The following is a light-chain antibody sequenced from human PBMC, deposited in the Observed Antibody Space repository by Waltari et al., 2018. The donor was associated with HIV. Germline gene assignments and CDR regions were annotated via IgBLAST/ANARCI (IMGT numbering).Light chain of an antibody. CDR1: RSNTGSNS. CDR3: AAWDDDLNGL. J-gene: IGLJ2*01. V-gene: IGLV1-44*01. CDR2: NNN. Sequence: QSVMTQPPSASGTAGQRVTISCSGRRSNTGSNSVTWYQQFPGAAPTLLIYNNNQRPSGVPDRFSGSKSGTSASLAISWLQSDDEADYYCAAWDDDLNGLFGGGTKLTVL.